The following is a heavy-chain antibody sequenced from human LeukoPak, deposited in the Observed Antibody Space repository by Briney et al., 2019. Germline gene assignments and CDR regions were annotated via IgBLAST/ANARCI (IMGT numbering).Heavy chain of an antibody. D-gene: IGHD6-19*01. V-gene: IGHV3-21*01. J-gene: IGHJ4*02. Sequence: GGSLRLSCAASGFTFSSYSMNWVRQAPGKGLEWVSSISSSSSYIYYADSVKGRFTISRDNAKNSLYLQMNSLRAEDTAVYYCARDLGQWVKVNNFDYWGQGTLVTVSS. CDR3: ARDLGQWVKVNNFDY. CDR1: GFTFSSYS. CDR2: ISSSSSYI.